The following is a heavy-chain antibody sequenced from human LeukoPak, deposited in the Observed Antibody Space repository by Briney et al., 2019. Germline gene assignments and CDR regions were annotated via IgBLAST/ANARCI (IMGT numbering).Heavy chain of an antibody. Sequence: GGSLRLSCAASGFTFSDYYMSWVRQAPGNGLQWASYISSSGSTIYYADSVKGRFTISRDNAKNSLYLQMNSLRAEDTAVYYCARASSGTYSETDYWGQGTLVTVSS. D-gene: IGHD1-26*01. CDR1: GFTFSDYY. CDR2: ISSSGSTI. V-gene: IGHV3-11*04. J-gene: IGHJ4*02. CDR3: ARASSGTYSETDY.